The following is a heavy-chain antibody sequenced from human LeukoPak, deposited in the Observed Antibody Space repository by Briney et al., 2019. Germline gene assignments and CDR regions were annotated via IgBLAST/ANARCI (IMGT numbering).Heavy chain of an antibody. D-gene: IGHD3-22*01. CDR2: ISSSGNTI. CDR3: XXXXYDSSGYVLDS. V-gene: IGHV3-48*01. J-gene: IGHJ4*02. Sequence: PGGSLRLSCAAPGFTFSTYTMNWVRQAPGKGLEWVSYISSSGNTIYYADSVKGRFTISRDNAKNSLYLQMNSLRAEDTAVYYXXXXXYDSSGYVLDSWGQGTLVTVSS. CDR1: GFTFSTYT.